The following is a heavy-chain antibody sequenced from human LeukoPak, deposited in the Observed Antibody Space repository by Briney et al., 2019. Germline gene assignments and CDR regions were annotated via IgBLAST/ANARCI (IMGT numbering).Heavy chain of an antibody. Sequence: PGGSLRLSCAASGLRFSSYAMSWVRQAPGKGLEWVSGISGSGGSTYYADSVKGRFTISRDTSKNTLYLQMNSLRAEDTAVYYCARVGYCSGGSCYGVGWFDPWGQGTLVTVSS. CDR3: ARVGYCSGGSCYGVGWFDP. D-gene: IGHD2-15*01. CDR1: GLRFSSYA. CDR2: ISGSGGST. V-gene: IGHV3-23*01. J-gene: IGHJ5*02.